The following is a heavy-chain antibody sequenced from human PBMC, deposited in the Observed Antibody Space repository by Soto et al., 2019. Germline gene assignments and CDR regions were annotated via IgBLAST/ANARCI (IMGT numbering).Heavy chain of an antibody. Sequence: PSETLSLTCTVSGGSITSYCLTWIRQPPGKGLEWIGHICNSGSPNYNPSLRSRVTISVDTSKNQFSLRLSSVTAADTAVYYCARVMGTGAPVISPFDYWGQGTLVTVSS. CDR1: GGSITSYC. CDR2: ICNSGSP. J-gene: IGHJ4*02. CDR3: ARVMGTGAPVISPFDY. D-gene: IGHD7-27*01. V-gene: IGHV4-59*01.